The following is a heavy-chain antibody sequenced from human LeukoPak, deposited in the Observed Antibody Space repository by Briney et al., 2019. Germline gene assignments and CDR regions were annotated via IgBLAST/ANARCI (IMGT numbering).Heavy chain of an antibody. J-gene: IGHJ6*02. CDR1: GFTFSTYN. CDR2: ISSSSSYI. CDR3: ARVPWSSRDYYSGMDV. Sequence: GGSLGLSCAASGFTFSTYNMNWVRQAPGKGLEWVSLISSSSSYIYYADSVKGRFTISRDNAKNSLDLQMNSLKAEDTAIYYCARVPWSSRDYYSGMDVWGQGTTVTVSS. D-gene: IGHD6-13*01. V-gene: IGHV3-21*03.